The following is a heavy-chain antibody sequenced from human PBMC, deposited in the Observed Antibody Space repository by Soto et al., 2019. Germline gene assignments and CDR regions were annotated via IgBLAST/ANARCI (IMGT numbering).Heavy chain of an antibody. D-gene: IGHD3-10*01. CDR2: VIPISGTS. Sequence: QVQLVXXXXXXXKPGSSVKVSCKXXGGTFSRYAXSWVXXAPGQGLEXXGRVIPISGTSNYAQKFHGRVTITADKSTTTAYMEVSGLSSDDTAVYYCARESPLYGGSTGHFDYWGQGTLVTVSS. CDR3: ARESPLYGGSTGHFDY. CDR1: GGTFSRYA. V-gene: IGHV1-69*06. J-gene: IGHJ4*02.